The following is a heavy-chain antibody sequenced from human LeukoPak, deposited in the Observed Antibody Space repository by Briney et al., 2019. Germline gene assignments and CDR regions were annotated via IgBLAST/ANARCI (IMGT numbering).Heavy chain of an antibody. D-gene: IGHD5-24*01. CDR1: GGTFGSYA. CDR3: ARFANVELASIEGDYFFDS. J-gene: IGHJ4*02. Sequence: ASVKVSCKASGGTFGSYAISWVRQAPGQGLEWMGVIIPTFGTPNYAHNFQARVTISAVESTKTAYMELNSLRSEDTAVYYCARFANVELASIEGDYFFDSWGQGTLVTVSS. V-gene: IGHV1-69*13. CDR2: IIPTFGTP.